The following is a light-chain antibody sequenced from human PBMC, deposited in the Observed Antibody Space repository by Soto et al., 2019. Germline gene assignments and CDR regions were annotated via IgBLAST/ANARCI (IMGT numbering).Light chain of an antibody. CDR3: QQYDNLPRLT. J-gene: IGKJ4*01. V-gene: IGKV1-33*01. CDR1: QDISNY. Sequence: DIQMTQSPSSLSASVGDRVTITCQASQDISNYLNWYQQKPGKAPKLLIYDASNLETGVPSRFSGSGSGIDFTFTISSLQPEDIATYYCQQYDNLPRLTFGGGTKVEIK. CDR2: DAS.